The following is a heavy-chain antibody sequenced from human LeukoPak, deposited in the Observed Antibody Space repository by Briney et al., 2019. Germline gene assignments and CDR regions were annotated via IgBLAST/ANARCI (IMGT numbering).Heavy chain of an antibody. CDR3: AKDRSYGSGTLYPLFDF. CDR2: INGNGGST. D-gene: IGHD3-10*01. Sequence: GGSLRLSCAASGFTFSSYAMSWVRLAPGKGLEWVSSINGNGGSTYYPDSMKGRFTISRDSSKSTLFLQLNTLTAEDTAIYYCAKDRSYGSGTLYPLFDFRGLGPLVPVSS. CDR1: GFTFSSYA. V-gene: IGHV3-23*01. J-gene: IGHJ4*02.